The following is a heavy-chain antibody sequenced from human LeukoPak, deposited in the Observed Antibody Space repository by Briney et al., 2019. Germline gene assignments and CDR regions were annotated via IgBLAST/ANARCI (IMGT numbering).Heavy chain of an antibody. J-gene: IGHJ2*01. CDR2: IYHSGST. D-gene: IGHD3-22*01. V-gene: IGHV4-4*02. Sequence: SETLSLTCAVSGGSISSSNWWSWVRQPPGKGLEWIGEIYHSGSTNYNPSLKSRVTISVDKSKNQFSLKLSSVTAADTAVYYCARPGSSGYYSYFDLWGRGTLVTVSS. CDR3: ARPGSSGYYSYFDL. CDR1: GGSISSSNW.